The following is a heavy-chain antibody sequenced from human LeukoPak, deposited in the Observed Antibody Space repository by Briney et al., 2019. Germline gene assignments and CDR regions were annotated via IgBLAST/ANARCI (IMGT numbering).Heavy chain of an antibody. CDR3: ARVGRAITAAGFGAFDI. V-gene: IGHV3-11*01. J-gene: IGHJ3*02. CDR1: GFTFSDYY. D-gene: IGHD6-13*01. CDR2: IGTSGSSI. Sequence: KAGGSLRLSCAASGFTFSDYYVSWIRQAPGKGLEWFSYIGTSGSSIYYADSVKGRFTISRDNAKNSVYLQMNSLRAEDTAVYYCARVGRAITAAGFGAFDIWGQRTMVIVSS.